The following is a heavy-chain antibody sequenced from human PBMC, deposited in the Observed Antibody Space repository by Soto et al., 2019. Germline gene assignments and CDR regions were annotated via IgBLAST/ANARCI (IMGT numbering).Heavy chain of an antibody. D-gene: IGHD6-19*01. J-gene: IGHJ4*02. Sequence: GGSLRLSCAASGFTLSSYDMHWVRQAPGKGLEWVAVMSYHGNYQFYADSVRGRFSVSRDISKSAFYLQMSSLRIEDTAMYYCVKGGWYGSMSSSDCWGQGTQVTVSS. CDR2: MSYHGNYQ. CDR3: VKGGWYGSMSSSDC. V-gene: IGHV3-30*18. CDR1: GFTLSSYD.